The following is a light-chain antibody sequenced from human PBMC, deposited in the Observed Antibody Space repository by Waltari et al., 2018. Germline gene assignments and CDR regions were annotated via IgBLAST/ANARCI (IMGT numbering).Light chain of an antibody. CDR2: AVT. CDR1: SRDVGVSHY. Sequence: QSALTQPPSASGSLGQSVPISCTGTSRDVGVSHYVSLYQQHSGKAPNLMMYAVTKRPSVVLDRFSASKAGSTASLTVSGLQAEDEADYYCSSYAGNSNLVFGGGTKLTVL. J-gene: IGLJ2*01. V-gene: IGLV2-8*01. CDR3: SSYAGNSNLV.